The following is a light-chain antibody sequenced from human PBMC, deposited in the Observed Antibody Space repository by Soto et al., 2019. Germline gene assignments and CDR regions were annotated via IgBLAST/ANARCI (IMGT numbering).Light chain of an antibody. V-gene: IGLV2-11*01. CDR3: CSYAGNKTVV. CDR2: DVS. CDR1: SSDVGGYIY. Sequence: QSALTQPRSVSGSPGQSVTISCTGTSSDVGGYIYVSWYQQCPAKAPKVMIYDVSRRPSGVPDRFSGSKSGNTASLTISGLQAEDEAVYYCCSYAGNKTVVFGGGTKLTVL. J-gene: IGLJ3*02.